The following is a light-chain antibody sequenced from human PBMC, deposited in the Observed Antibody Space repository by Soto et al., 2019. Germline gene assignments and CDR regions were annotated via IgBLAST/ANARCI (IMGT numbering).Light chain of an antibody. J-gene: IGKJ1*01. CDR1: QSISSY. CDR2: AAS. V-gene: IGKV1-39*01. Sequence: DKQMTQSQSSLSASVGARVTNTCRASQSISSYLNWYQQKPGKAPKLLIYAASSLQSGAPSRSSGSGSGTDCTLTISSLQPEDLATYYRKVSDSTPWTFGKGTKVDI. CDR3: KVSDSTPWT.